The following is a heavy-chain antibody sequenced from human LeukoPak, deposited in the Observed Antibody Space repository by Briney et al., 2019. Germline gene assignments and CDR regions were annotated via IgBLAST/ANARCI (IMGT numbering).Heavy chain of an antibody. CDR2: ISWNSGSI. CDR3: AKDHYGSGVNWFDP. CDR1: GFSVRNYA. D-gene: IGHD3-10*01. V-gene: IGHV3-9*01. Sequence: GGSLRLSCAASGFSVRNYAMHWVRQAPGKGLEWVSGISWNSGSIGYADSVKGRFTISRDNAKNSLYLQMNSLRAEDTALYYCAKDHYGSGVNWFDPWGQGTLVTVSS. J-gene: IGHJ5*02.